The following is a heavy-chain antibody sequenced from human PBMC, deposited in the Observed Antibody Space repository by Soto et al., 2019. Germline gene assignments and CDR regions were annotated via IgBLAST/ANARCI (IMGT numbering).Heavy chain of an antibody. Sequence: ASVKVSCTASGGTFSSYTISWVRQAPGQGLEWMGGITPMSGTPNNAQKFQGRVKIIADESTSTAYMELSSLRSEDTAVYYCASGIHYYDSSGYYDLGAFEIWGQGTMVTVSS. J-gene: IGHJ3*02. D-gene: IGHD3-22*01. V-gene: IGHV1-69*13. CDR2: ITPMSGTP. CDR1: GGTFSSYT. CDR3: ASGIHYYDSSGYYDLGAFEI.